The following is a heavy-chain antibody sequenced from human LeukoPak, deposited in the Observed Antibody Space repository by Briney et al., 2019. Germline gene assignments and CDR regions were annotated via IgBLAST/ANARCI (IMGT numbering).Heavy chain of an antibody. CDR1: GYTFTAYY. CDR3: TRLLYSSGWYPSGY. V-gene: IGHV1-2*02. CDR2: INPNSGGT. Sequence: ASVNVSCKASGYTFTAYYMYWVRQAPGQGLEWMGWINPNSGGTKYAQKFQDRVTLTRDTSITTAYMELSRVRSDDTAVYYCTRLLYSSGWYPSGYWGQGTLVSVSS. D-gene: IGHD6-19*01. J-gene: IGHJ4*02.